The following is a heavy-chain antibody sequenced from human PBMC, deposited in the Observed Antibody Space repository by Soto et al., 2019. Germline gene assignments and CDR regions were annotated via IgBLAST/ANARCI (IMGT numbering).Heavy chain of an antibody. CDR1: GYTFTSYY. D-gene: IGHD6-25*01. CDR2: INPSGGST. Sequence: ASVKVSCKASGYTFTSYYMHWVRQAPGQGLEWMGIINPSGGSTSYAQKFQGRVTTTRDTSTSTVYMELSSLRSEDTAVYYCARDHLRIAASPDAFDIWGQGTMVTVSS. CDR3: ARDHLRIAASPDAFDI. J-gene: IGHJ3*02. V-gene: IGHV1-46*01.